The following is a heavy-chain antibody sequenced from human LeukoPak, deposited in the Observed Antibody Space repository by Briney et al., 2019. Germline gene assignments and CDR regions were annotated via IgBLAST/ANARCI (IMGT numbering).Heavy chain of an antibody. V-gene: IGHV1-69*13. CDR3: ARARGYCSAGSCYSNDY. CDR2: IIPIFGTA. D-gene: IGHD2-15*01. CDR1: GGTFRSYA. Sequence: GASVKVSCKASGGTFRSYAISWVRQAPGQGLEWMGGIIPIFGTANYAQKFQGRVMITADESTRTAYMELSSLRSEDTAVYYCARARGYCSAGSCYSNDYWGQGTLVTVTS. J-gene: IGHJ4*02.